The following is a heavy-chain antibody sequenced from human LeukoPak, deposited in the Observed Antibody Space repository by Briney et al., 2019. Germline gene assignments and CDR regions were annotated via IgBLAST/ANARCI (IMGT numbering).Heavy chain of an antibody. CDR1: GGSISSSSYY. Sequence: SETLSLTCTVSGGSISSSSYYWGWIRQPPGKGLGWIGSIYYSGSTYYNRSLKSRVTISVDTSKNQFSLKLSSVTAADTAVYYCARDRGPHYDVLTGYSPPFDYWGQGTLVTVSS. CDR3: ARDRGPHYDVLTGYSPPFDY. J-gene: IGHJ4*02. CDR2: IYYSGST. D-gene: IGHD3-9*01. V-gene: IGHV4-39*07.